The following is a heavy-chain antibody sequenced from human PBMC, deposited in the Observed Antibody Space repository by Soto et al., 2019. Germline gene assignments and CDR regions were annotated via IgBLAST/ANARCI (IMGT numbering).Heavy chain of an antibody. CDR1: GFTFSSYS. CDR3: ARDADYGGNVYYYYYGMDV. CDR2: ISSSSSTI. V-gene: IGHV3-48*02. D-gene: IGHD4-17*01. Sequence: GGSLRLSCAASGFTFSSYSMNWVRQAPGKGLERVSYISSSSSTIYYADSVKGRFTISRDNAKNSLYLQMNSLRDEDTAVYYCARDADYGGNVYYYYYGMDVWGQGTTVTVSS. J-gene: IGHJ6*02.